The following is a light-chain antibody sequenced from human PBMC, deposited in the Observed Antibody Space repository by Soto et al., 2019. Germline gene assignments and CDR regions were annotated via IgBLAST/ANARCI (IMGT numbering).Light chain of an antibody. CDR2: DAS. J-gene: IGKJ2*01. CDR3: QQRSNWPPSYT. Sequence: DTVLTQYPSTLSLSPGERATLSCMASQSVTTYLAWYQQKPGQAPRLLIYDASTRATGIPARFSGSGSGTDFTLTISSVEPEDFAVYYCQQRSNWPPSYTLGQGTKVDI. V-gene: IGKV3-11*01. CDR1: QSVTTY.